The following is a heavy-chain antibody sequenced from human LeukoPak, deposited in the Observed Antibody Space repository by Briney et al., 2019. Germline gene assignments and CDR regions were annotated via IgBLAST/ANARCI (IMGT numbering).Heavy chain of an antibody. J-gene: IGHJ4*02. CDR2: ISSSGSTI. CDR1: GFTFSSYE. Sequence: PGGSLRLSCAASGFTFSSYEMNWVRQAPGKGLEWVSYISSSGSTIYYADSVKGRFTISRDNAKNSLYLQMNSLRAEDTAVYYCARPAVRYSSGWFPRDYFDYWGQGTLVTVSS. CDR3: ARPAVRYSSGWFPRDYFDY. D-gene: IGHD6-19*01. V-gene: IGHV3-48*03.